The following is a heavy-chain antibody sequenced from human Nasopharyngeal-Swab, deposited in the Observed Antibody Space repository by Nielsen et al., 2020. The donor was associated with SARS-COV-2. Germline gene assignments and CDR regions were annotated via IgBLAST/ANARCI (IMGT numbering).Heavy chain of an antibody. Sequence: ASVKVSCKASGYTFTTYAMNWVRQAPGQGLEWMGWINTNTGNPTYAQGSTGRFVFSLDTSVSTAYLQISSLKAEDTAVYYCARDLRTDAFDIWGEGTMVTVSS. D-gene: IGHD4-17*01. J-gene: IGHJ3*02. CDR1: GYTFTTYA. V-gene: IGHV7-4-1*02. CDR2: INTNTGNP. CDR3: ARDLRTDAFDI.